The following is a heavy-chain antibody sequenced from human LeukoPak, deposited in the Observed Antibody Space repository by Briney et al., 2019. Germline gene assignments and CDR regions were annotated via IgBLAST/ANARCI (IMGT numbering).Heavy chain of an antibody. V-gene: IGHV3-7*01. CDR2: IDQDGREK. CDR3: TTGQFFGET. D-gene: IGHD3-10*01. J-gene: IGHJ4*02. CDR1: GFTFSRFW. Sequence: GGSLRLSCADSGFTFSRFWMNWIRQAPGKGPEWVTNIDQDGREKHYVGAVRGRFTISRDNAKKTLYPQMNSLRAGDTAVYYCTTGQFFGETWGQGTLVTVSS.